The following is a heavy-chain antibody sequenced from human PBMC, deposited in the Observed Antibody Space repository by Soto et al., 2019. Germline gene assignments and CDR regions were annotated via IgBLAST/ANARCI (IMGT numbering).Heavy chain of an antibody. CDR1: GYTLTELS. CDR3: ATADGYCSGGSCYSGYFQH. Sequence: ASVKVSCKVSGYTLTELSMHWVRQAPGKGLEWMGGFDPEDGETIYAQKFQGRVTMTEETSTDTAYMELSSLRSEDTAVYYCATADGYCSGGSCYSGYFQHWGQGTLVTVSS. V-gene: IGHV1-24*01. D-gene: IGHD2-15*01. CDR2: FDPEDGET. J-gene: IGHJ1*01.